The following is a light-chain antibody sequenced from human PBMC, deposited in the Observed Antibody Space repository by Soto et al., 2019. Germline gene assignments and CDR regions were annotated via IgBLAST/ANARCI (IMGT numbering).Light chain of an antibody. CDR2: AAS. CDR1: QSISSY. J-gene: IGKJ3*01. Sequence: DIQMTQSPSSLSASVGDRVTITCRASQSISSYLNWYQQKPGKAPKLLIYAASSLPSGVPSRFSGSGSGTDFTLTISSLQPEDFATYYCQLSYSTPPFTFGPGTKVDIK. V-gene: IGKV1-39*01. CDR3: QLSYSTPPFT.